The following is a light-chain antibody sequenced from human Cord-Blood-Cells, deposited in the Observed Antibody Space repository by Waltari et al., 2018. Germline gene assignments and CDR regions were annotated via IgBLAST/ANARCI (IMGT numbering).Light chain of an antibody. J-gene: IGLJ3*02. CDR3: CSYAGSYTWV. CDR1: SSDVGGYNY. Sequence: QSALTQPRSVSGSPGQSVTISCTGTSSDVGGYNYVSWYQQHPGNAPKLMIYDVSNRPSGVPVRFSGSKSGTTASLTISGLQAEDEADYYCCSYAGSYTWVFGGGTKLTVL. CDR2: DVS. V-gene: IGLV2-11*01.